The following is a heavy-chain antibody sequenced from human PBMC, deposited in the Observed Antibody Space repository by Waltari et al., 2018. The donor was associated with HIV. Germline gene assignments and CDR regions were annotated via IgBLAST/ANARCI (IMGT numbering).Heavy chain of an antibody. D-gene: IGHD2-2*01. CDR2: INTKTGNP. CDR3: AKTYCSSSTCIKGIDGNWFDP. V-gene: IGHV7-4-1*02. Sequence: QVQLVQSGSELKKPGASVKDSCKASGYIFITYAMNWVRLAPGQGVEWMGWINTKTGNPTYAQGFTGRFLFSLDTSVSTAYLQISSLKTEDTAVYYCAKTYCSSSTCIKGIDGNWFDPWGQGTLVTVSS. CDR1: GYIFITYA. J-gene: IGHJ5*02.